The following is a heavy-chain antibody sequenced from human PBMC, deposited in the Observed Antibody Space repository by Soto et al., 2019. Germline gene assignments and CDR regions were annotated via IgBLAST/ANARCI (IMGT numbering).Heavy chain of an antibody. D-gene: IGHD2-15*01. CDR2: IYPGDSDT. J-gene: IGHJ6*02. CDR1: GYSFTSYW. V-gene: IGHV5-51*01. CDR3: ASHPTSGSSPSGNHSYSYGMDV. Sequence: GKSLKISCKGSGYSFTSYWIGWVRQMPGKGLEWMAIIYPGDSDTRYSPSFQGQVTISADKSISTAYLQWSSLKASDTAMYYCASHPTSGSSPSGNHSYSYGMDVSAQATTVTVS.